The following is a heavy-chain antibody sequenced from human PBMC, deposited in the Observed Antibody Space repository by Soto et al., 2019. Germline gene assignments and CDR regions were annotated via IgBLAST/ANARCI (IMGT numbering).Heavy chain of an antibody. J-gene: IGHJ4*02. CDR3: ANSITFDSRSYRTFDD. D-gene: IGHD3-22*01. V-gene: IGHV4-30-4*01. Sequence: QVQLQESGPGLVKPSQTLSLTCAVSGGSISSDDYFWSWIRQPPGKGLEWIGYIYHSGSGDYNPSLTSRPTISLNTSKNQVSLKLRSVTAADTAVYFCANSITFDSRSYRTFDDWGQGILVTVSS. CDR1: GGSISSDDYF. CDR2: IYHSGSG.